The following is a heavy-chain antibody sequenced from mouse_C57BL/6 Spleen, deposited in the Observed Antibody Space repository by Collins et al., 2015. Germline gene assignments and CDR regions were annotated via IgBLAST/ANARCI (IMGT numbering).Heavy chain of an antibody. D-gene: IGHD4-1*01. CDR3: ARGAGTEGWFAY. CDR1: GYTFTDYS. CDR2: INTETGEP. V-gene: IGHV9-2-1*01. Sequence: QIQLVQSGPELKKPGETVKISCKASGYTFTDYSMHWVKQAPGKGLKWMGWINTETGEPTYADDFKGRFAFSLETSASTAYLQINNLKNEDTATYFCARGAGTEGWFAYWGQGTLVTVSA. J-gene: IGHJ3*01.